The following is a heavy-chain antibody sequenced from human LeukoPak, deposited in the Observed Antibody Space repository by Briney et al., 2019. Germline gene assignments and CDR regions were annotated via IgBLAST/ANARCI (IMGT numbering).Heavy chain of an antibody. CDR1: GFTFSSYA. D-gene: IGHD2-2*01. J-gene: IGHJ6*02. CDR2: ISGSGGST. CDR3: AKAGDIVVVPAAMRGYYYYGMDV. V-gene: IGHV3-23*01. Sequence: GGSLRLSCAASGFTFSSYAMSWVRQAPGKGLEWVSAISGSGGSTYYADSVKGRFTISRDNSKNTLYLQMNSLRAEDTAVYYCAKAGDIVVVPAAMRGYYYYGMDVWGQGTTVTVSS.